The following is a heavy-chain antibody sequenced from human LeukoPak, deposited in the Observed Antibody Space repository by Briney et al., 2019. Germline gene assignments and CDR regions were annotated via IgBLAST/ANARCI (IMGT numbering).Heavy chain of an antibody. CDR3: TRNWGSDNWFDR. J-gene: IGHJ5*02. V-gene: IGHV3-53*01. CDR2: IYSGGST. CDR1: GFTLSSNY. D-gene: IGHD7-27*01. Sequence: PGGSLTLSCAASGFTLSSNYMTWVRQATGKGLEWVLVIYSGGSTYYSDSVKGRFTISRDNSKNTLYLQMNSLRAEDTAVYYCTRNWGSDNWFDRWGQGTLVTVSS.